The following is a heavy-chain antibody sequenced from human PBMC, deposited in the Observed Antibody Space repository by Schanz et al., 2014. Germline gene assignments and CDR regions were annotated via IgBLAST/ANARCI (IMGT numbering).Heavy chain of an antibody. CDR2: VIPMLGIT. V-gene: IGHV1-69*10. CDR3: ARDRQNIASPATGFDS. Sequence: QGQLVESGGEVKKPGASVKVSCKASGGPLSSYPINWVRQAPGQGLEWMGGVIPMLGITNYAERFQGRVTITADTSTAYMELSSLRSDDTALYYCARDRQNIASPATGFDSWGQGTLVTVSS. D-gene: IGHD6-13*01. CDR1: GGPLSSYP. J-gene: IGHJ4*02.